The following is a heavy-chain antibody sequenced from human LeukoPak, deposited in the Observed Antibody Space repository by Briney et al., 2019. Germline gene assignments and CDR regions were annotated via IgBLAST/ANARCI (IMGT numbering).Heavy chain of an antibody. CDR2: IYHSGST. CDR3: ARNLIPEQLVLNF. V-gene: IGHV4-38-2*02. CDR1: GYSISSGYY. Sequence: SETLSLTCTVSGYSISSGYYWGWIRQPPGKGLEWIGSIYHSGSTNYNPSLKSRVTMSVDTSKNQFSLNLKSVTPEDTAVYYCARNLIPEQLVLNFWGQGTLVTVSS. D-gene: IGHD6-13*01. J-gene: IGHJ4*02.